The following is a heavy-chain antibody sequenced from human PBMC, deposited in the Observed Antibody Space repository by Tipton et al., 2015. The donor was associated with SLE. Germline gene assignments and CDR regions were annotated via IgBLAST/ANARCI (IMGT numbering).Heavy chain of an antibody. CDR1: GGSFSTYS. Sequence: TLSLTCAVYGGSFSTYSWSWIRQPPGKGLEWIGEINHSGSTSYNPSLKSRVTISVDTSKNQFSLKLNSVTAADTAMYYCARDRFDSSGYTLFDSWGQGTLVTVSS. V-gene: IGHV4-34*01. CDR2: INHSGST. J-gene: IGHJ4*02. CDR3: ARDRFDSSGYTLFDS. D-gene: IGHD3-22*01.